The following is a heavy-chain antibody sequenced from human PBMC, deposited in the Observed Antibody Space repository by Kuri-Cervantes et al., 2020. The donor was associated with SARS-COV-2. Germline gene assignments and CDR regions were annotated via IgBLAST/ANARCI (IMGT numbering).Heavy chain of an antibody. CDR1: GLTFSSYS. V-gene: IGHV3-21*04. CDR3: ARKGVVVPTPVDYYYAMDV. Sequence: GGSLNPSCAASGLTFSSYSMNWVRQAPGKGLEWVSSISSTSSYIYYADSVKGRFTISRDNAKNLLYLQMNSLRSDDTAVYYCARKGVVVPTPVDYYYAMDVWGQGTTVTVSS. J-gene: IGHJ6*02. CDR2: ISSTSSYI. D-gene: IGHD2-2*01.